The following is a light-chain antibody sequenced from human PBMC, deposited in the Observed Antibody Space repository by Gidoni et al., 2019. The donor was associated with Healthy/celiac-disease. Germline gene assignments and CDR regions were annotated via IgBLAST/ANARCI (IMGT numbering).Light chain of an antibody. CDR1: QSVLYSSNNKNY. Sequence: DIVMTQSPDSLAVSLGERATINCKSSQSVLYSSNNKNYLAWYQQKPGPPPKLLIYWASTRESGVPDRFSGSGSGTDFTLTISSLQAEAVAVYYCQQYYSTPPTFGQGTKLEIK. V-gene: IGKV4-1*01. CDR3: QQYYSTPPT. CDR2: WAS. J-gene: IGKJ2*01.